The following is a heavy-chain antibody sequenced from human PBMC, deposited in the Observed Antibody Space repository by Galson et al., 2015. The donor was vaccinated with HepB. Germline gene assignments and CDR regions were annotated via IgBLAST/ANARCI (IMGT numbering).Heavy chain of an antibody. CDR3: VKESGIPQYGAYFDY. CDR1: GFILSNYG. Sequence: SLRLSCAASGFILSNYGMQWVRQPPGRGLQWVAVITSDGGTQYYADSVQGRFTISRDTSKNMLHLQMNSLRPEDTAVYYCVKESGIPQYGAYFDYWGQGALVTVSS. D-gene: IGHD4/OR15-4a*01. CDR2: ITSDGGTQ. V-gene: IGHV3-30*18. J-gene: IGHJ4*02.